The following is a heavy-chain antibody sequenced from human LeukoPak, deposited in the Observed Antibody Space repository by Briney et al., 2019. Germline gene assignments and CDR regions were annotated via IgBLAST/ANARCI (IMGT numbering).Heavy chain of an antibody. CDR2: ISYDGSNK. J-gene: IGHJ4*02. D-gene: IGHD3-10*01. V-gene: IGHV3-30*18. CDR3: AKDRSITMVRGVMRD. CDR1: GCTFSSYG. Sequence: GGSLRLSCAASGCTFSSYGMHWVRQAPGKGLEWVAVISYDGSNKYYADSVKGRFTISRDNSKNTLYLQMNSLRAEDTAVYYCAKDRSITMVRGVMRDWGQGTLVTVSS.